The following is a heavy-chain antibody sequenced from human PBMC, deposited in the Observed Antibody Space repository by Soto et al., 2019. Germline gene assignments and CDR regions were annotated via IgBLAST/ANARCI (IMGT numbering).Heavy chain of an antibody. Sequence: SVKVSCKASGGTFSSYAISWVRQAPGQGLEWMGGIIPIFGTANYAQKFQGRVTITADESTSTAYMELSSLRSEDTAVYYCARVRYDSSGYYYYFDYCGQGPLVTVYS. CDR1: GGTFSSYA. CDR3: ARVRYDSSGYYYYFDY. CDR2: IIPIFGTA. V-gene: IGHV1-69*13. J-gene: IGHJ4*02. D-gene: IGHD3-22*01.